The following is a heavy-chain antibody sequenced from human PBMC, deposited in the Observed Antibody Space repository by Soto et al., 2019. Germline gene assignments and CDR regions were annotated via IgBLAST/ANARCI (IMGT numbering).Heavy chain of an antibody. V-gene: IGHV1-18*01. CDR1: GYTFTSYG. CDR2: ISAYNGNT. Sequence: QVQLVQSGAEVKKPGASVKVSCKASGYTFTSYGISWVRQAPGQGLEWMGWISAYNGNTNYAQKLQGRVTMTTDTSKSLAFXELRSLGSDDTAVYYCARDVHIVVVPAAIGNWFDPWGQGTLVTVSS. J-gene: IGHJ5*02. CDR3: ARDVHIVVVPAAIGNWFDP. D-gene: IGHD2-2*02.